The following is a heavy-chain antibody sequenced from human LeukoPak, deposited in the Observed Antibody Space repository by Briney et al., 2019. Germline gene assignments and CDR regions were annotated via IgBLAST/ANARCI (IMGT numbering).Heavy chain of an antibody. J-gene: IGHJ5*02. Sequence: ASVKVSYKASGYTFTSYGISWVRQATGQGLEWMGWISAYNGNTNYAQKLQGRVTMTTDTSTSTAYMELRSLRSDDPAVYYCAIDCGGDCYHPWGQGTLVTVSS. CDR2: ISAYNGNT. D-gene: IGHD2-21*02. CDR3: AIDCGGDCYHP. V-gene: IGHV1-18*01. CDR1: GYTFTSYG.